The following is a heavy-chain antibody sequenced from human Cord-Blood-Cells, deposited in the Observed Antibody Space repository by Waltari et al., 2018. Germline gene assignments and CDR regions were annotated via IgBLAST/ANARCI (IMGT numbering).Heavy chain of an antibody. V-gene: IGHV3-7*01. CDR1: GFTFSSYW. J-gene: IGHJ4*02. CDR2: IKQDGSEK. D-gene: IGHD5-18*01. Sequence: EVQLVESGGGLVQPGGSLRLSCAASGFTFSSYWMSWVRLAPGKGLEWVANIKQDGSEKYYVDSVKGRFTISRDNAKNSLYLQMNSLRAEDTAVYYCARAPRGYSYGIDYWGQGTLVTVSS. CDR3: ARAPRGYSYGIDY.